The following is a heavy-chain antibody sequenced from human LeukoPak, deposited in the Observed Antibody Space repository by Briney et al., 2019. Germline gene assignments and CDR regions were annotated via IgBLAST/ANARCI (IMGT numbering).Heavy chain of an antibody. CDR3: ARGATRLGYYFDY. Sequence: GGSLRLSCAASGFTFSSYSMNWVRQAPGKGLEWVSSISSSSSYIYYADSVKGRFTISRDNAKNSLYLQMNSLRAEDTAVYYCARGATRLGYYFDYWGQGTLVTVPS. CDR1: GFTFSSYS. J-gene: IGHJ4*02. V-gene: IGHV3-21*01. D-gene: IGHD1-26*01. CDR2: ISSSSSYI.